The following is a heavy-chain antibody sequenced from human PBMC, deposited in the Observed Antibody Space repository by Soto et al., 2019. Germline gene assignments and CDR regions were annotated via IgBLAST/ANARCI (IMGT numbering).Heavy chain of an antibody. V-gene: IGHV4-34*01. J-gene: IGHJ3*02. Sequence: SETLSLTCAVYGGSFSGYYWSWIRQPPGKGLEWIGEINHSGSTNYNPSLKSRVTISVDTSKNQFSLKLSSVTAADTAVYYCASNDCSGGSCYSGDAFDIWGQGTTVTLSS. CDR1: GGSFSGYY. CDR2: INHSGST. D-gene: IGHD2-15*01. CDR3: ASNDCSGGSCYSGDAFDI.